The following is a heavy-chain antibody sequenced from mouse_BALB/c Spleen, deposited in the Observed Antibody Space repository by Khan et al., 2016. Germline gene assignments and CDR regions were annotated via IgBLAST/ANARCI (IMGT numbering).Heavy chain of an antibody. Sequence: EVQLQESGPGLVKPSQSLSLTCTFTGYSITSDYAWNWIRQFPGNKLEWMGYITYSGTTTYNPSLKSRISITRDTSKNQFFLQLNSVTTEDTATXYCARWLDAMDYWGQGTSVTVSS. CDR3: ARWLDAMDY. CDR1: GYSITSDYA. D-gene: IGHD2-2*01. J-gene: IGHJ4*01. V-gene: IGHV3-2*02. CDR2: ITYSGTT.